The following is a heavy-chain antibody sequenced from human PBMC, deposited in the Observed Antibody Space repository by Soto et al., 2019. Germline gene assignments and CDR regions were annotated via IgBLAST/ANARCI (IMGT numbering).Heavy chain of an antibody. J-gene: IGHJ4*02. CDR1: GFTFSSYS. Sequence: EVQLVESGGGLVKPGGSLRLSCAASGFTFSSYSMNWVRQAPGKGLEWVSSISSSSSYIYYADSVKGRFTISRDNAKNSLYLQMNSLRAEDTAVYYCARDCPPYDPFDYWGQGTLVTVSS. CDR3: ARDCPPYDPFDY. D-gene: IGHD2-21*01. V-gene: IGHV3-21*01. CDR2: ISSSSSYI.